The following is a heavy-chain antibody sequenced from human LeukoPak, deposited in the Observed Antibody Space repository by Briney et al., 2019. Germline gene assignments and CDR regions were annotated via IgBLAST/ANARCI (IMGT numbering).Heavy chain of an antibody. J-gene: IGHJ4*02. CDR3: ARGAVRGGTNFDY. CDR2: AYYRSKWYI. D-gene: IGHD3-10*01. V-gene: IGHV6-1*01. Sequence: SQTLSLTCAISGDSVSGSPAVWDWIRQSPSRGLEWLGRAYYRSKWYIDYAVSVKGRITITPDTSKNQFSLQLNSVTPEDTAVYYCARGAVRGGTNFDYWGQGTLVTVSS. CDR1: GDSVSGSPAV.